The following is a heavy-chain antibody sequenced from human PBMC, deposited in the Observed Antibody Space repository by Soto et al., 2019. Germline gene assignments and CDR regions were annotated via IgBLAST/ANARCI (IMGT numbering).Heavy chain of an antibody. CDR2: MNPNSGNT. CDR3: ARVPSLGYCSGGSCYRFDY. V-gene: IGHV1-8*01. CDR1: GYTFTSYD. Sequence: ASVKVSCKASGYTFTSYDINWVRQATGQGLEWMGWMNPNSGNTGYAQKFQGRVTMTRNTSISTAYTQLSSLRSEDTAVYYCARVPSLGYCSGGSCYRFDYWGQGTLVTVSS. J-gene: IGHJ4*02. D-gene: IGHD2-15*01.